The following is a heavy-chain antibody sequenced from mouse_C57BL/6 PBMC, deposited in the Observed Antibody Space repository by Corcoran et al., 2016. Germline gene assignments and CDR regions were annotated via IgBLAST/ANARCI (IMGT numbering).Heavy chain of an antibody. CDR3: ARIPYYYGSSWLFGY. CDR2: IWWEDDK. J-gene: IGHJ2*01. V-gene: IGHV8-8*01. CDR1: GFSMSTLGLG. Sequence: QVTLKESGPGILQHTQTLSLTCYFSGFSMSTLGLGVGWIRQPSGKCLEGLANIWWEDDKYYNTALKSRLTISKDTSKNQVVLKIANVDTADTATYYCARIPYYYGSSWLFGYLCQGTTLTVSS. D-gene: IGHD1-1*01.